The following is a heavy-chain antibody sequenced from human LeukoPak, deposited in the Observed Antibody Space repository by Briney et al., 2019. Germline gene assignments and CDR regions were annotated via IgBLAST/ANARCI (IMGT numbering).Heavy chain of an antibody. V-gene: IGHV4-34*01. CDR1: GGSFSGYY. J-gene: IGHJ4*02. CDR2: INHNGKT. CDR3: ARGPGTVAIDY. Sequence: SETLSLTCGVHGGSFSGYYWNWIRQSPGKGLEWIGHINHNGKTNYNPSLKSRVTISADTSKNQFSLKMRSVTAADTAVYYCARGPGTVAIDYWGQGTLVTVSS. D-gene: IGHD5-12*01.